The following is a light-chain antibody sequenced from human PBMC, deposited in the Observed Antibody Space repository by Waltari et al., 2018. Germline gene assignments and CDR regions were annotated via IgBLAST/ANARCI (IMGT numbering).Light chain of an antibody. CDR1: QSISSW. V-gene: IGKV1-5*03. J-gene: IGKJ3*01. CDR3: QQYHTSPFT. CDR2: QAS. Sequence: DIQMTQSPSTLSASVGDRVTITCRASQSISSWLAWYQQKPGKVPKLLIYQASSLQSGVPSRFSGSGSGTEFTLTISSLQAEDVAIYYCQQYHTSPFTFGPGTKVDI.